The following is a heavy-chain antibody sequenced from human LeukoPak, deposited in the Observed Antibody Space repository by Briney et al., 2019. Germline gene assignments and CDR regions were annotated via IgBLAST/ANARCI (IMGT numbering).Heavy chain of an antibody. D-gene: IGHD3-16*02. J-gene: IGHJ4*02. CDR3: ARHARSMITFGGVIVSPFDY. CDR2: IYYSGST. V-gene: IGHV4-59*08. Sequence: SETLSLTCTVSGGSISSYYWSWIRQPPGKGLEWIGYIYYSGSTNYSPSLKSRGTISVDTSKNQFSLKLSSVTAADTAVYYCARHARSMITFGGVIVSPFDYWGQGALVTVSS. CDR1: GGSISSYY.